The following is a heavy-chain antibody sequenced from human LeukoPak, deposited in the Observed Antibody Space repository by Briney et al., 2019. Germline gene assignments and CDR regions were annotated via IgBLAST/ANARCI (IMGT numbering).Heavy chain of an antibody. D-gene: IGHD3-3*01. CDR3: ARIPTGGFLEWSYYYYYGMDV. CDR2: ISAYNGNT. CDR1: GYTFTSYG. Sequence: ASVKVSCKASGYTFTSYGISWVRQAPGQGLEWMGWISAYNGNTNYAQKLQGRVTMTTDTSTSTAYMEQRSLRSDDTAVYYCARIPTGGFLEWSYYYYYGMDVWGQGTTVTVSS. J-gene: IGHJ6*02. V-gene: IGHV1-18*01.